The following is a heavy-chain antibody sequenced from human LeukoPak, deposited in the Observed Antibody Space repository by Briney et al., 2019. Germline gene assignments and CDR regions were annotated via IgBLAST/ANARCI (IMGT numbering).Heavy chain of an antibody. J-gene: IGHJ4*02. D-gene: IGHD2-2*01. V-gene: IGHV3-66*02. CDR2: IYSGGST. CDR3: ARVVPAAWIVDY. Sequence: GGSLRLSCAASGFTVSSNYMSWVRQAPGKGLEWVSVIYSGGSTYYADSVKGRFTISRDNSKNTLYLQMNSLRAEDTAVYYCARVVPAAWIVDYWGQGTLVTVSS. CDR1: GFTVSSNY.